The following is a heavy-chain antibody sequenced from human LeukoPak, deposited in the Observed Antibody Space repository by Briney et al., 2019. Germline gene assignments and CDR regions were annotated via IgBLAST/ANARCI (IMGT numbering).Heavy chain of an antibody. J-gene: IGHJ4*02. V-gene: IGHV3-48*03. D-gene: IGHD3-16*02. CDR2: ISSSGSTI. CDR1: GFTFSSYE. Sequence: PGGSLRLSCAASGFTFSSYEMNWVRQAPGKGLEWVSYISSSGSTIYYADSVKGRFTISRDNAKNSLYLQMNSLRAEDTAVYYCARDPSHYDYVWGSYPDDYWGQGTLVTVSS. CDR3: ARDPSHYDYVWGSYPDDY.